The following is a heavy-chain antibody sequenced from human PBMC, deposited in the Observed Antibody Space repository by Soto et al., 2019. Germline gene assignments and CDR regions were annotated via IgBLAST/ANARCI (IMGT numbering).Heavy chain of an antibody. Sequence: QVQLVQSGAEVKKPGSSVKVSCKASGGTFSSYTISWVRQAPGQGLEWMGRIIPILGIANYAQKFQGRVTITADKSTSTAYMELSSRRSEDTAVYYCASQCSGGSCYAQGRFDPWGQGTLVTVSS. D-gene: IGHD2-15*01. CDR3: ASQCSGGSCYAQGRFDP. J-gene: IGHJ5*02. CDR1: GGTFSSYT. CDR2: IIPILGIA. V-gene: IGHV1-69*02.